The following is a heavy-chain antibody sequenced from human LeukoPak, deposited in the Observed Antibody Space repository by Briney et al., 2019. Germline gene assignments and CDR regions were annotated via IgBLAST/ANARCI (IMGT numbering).Heavy chain of an antibody. D-gene: IGHD3-10*01. Sequence: AGSLRLSCAASGFTFSSYAMHWVRQAPGKGLEWVAVISYDGSNKYYADSVKGRFTISRDNSKNTLYLQMNSLRAEDTAVYYCARDQGHYYGSGSYGWFDPWGQGTLVTVSS. CDR1: GFTFSSYA. V-gene: IGHV3-30-3*01. CDR3: ARDQGHYYGSGSYGWFDP. CDR2: ISYDGSNK. J-gene: IGHJ5*02.